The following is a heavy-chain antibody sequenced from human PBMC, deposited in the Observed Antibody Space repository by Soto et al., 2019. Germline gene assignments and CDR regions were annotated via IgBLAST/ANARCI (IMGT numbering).Heavy chain of an antibody. V-gene: IGHV4-59*01. CDR2: IYYSGST. CDR1: GGSISSYY. J-gene: IGHJ4*02. D-gene: IGHD3-9*01. Sequence: SETLSLTCTVSGGSISSYYWSWIRQPPGKGLEWIGYIYYSGSTNYNPSLKSRVTISVDTSKNQFSLKLSSVTAADTAVYYCARSPRIELVISPNFDYWGQGTLVTVSS. CDR3: ARSPRIELVISPNFDY.